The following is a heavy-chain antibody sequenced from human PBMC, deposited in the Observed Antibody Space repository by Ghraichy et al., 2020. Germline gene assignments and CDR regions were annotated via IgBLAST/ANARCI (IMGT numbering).Heavy chain of an antibody. CDR3: ARAYGSGTYYFDY. D-gene: IGHD3-10*01. V-gene: IGHV3-23*01. CDR1: GFTFSSYA. J-gene: IGHJ4*02. CDR2: IISSGRST. Sequence: GGSLRLSCAASGFTFSSYAMNWVRRAPGKGLEWVSSIISSGRSTYSADSVKGRFTISRDNSRDTLYLQMNSLRAEDTAVYYCARAYGSGTYYFDYWGQGTLVTVSS.